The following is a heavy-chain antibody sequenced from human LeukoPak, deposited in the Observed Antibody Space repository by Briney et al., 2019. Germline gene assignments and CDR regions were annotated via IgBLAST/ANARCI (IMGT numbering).Heavy chain of an antibody. CDR3: ASFRMVRGAFDY. D-gene: IGHD3-10*01. CDR1: GGSISSYY. V-gene: IGHV4-59*08. J-gene: IGHJ4*02. CDR2: IYYSGST. Sequence: SETLSLTCTVSGGSISSYYWSWVRQPPGKGLEWIGYIYYSGSTNYNPSLKSRVTISVDTSKNQFSLKLSSVTAADTAVYYCASFRMVRGAFDYWGQGTLVTVSS.